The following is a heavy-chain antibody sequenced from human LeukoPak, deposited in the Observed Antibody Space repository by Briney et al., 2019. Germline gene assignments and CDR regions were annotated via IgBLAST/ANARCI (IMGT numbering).Heavy chain of an antibody. Sequence: GGSLDSPVPPPGFPFATNAMGGAAKPQGKGLNWVSAISGSGGSTYYADSVKGRFTISRDNSKNTLYLQMNSLRAEDTAVYYCVKDQGHGNFQHWGQGTLVTVSS. CDR3: VKDQGHGNFQH. J-gene: IGHJ1*01. V-gene: IGHV3-23*01. CDR2: ISGSGGST. CDR1: GFPFATNA.